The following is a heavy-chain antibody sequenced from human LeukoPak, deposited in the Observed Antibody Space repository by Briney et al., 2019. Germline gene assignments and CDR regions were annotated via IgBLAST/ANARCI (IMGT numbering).Heavy chain of an antibody. J-gene: IGHJ4*02. CDR2: IYYSGST. D-gene: IGHD6-13*01. V-gene: IGHV4-59*12. CDR3: AREDSSSWYYFDY. CDR1: GASISSYY. Sequence: PSETLSLTCTVSGASISSYYWSWIRQPPGKGLEWIGYIYYSGSTNYNPSLKSRVTMSVDTSKNQFSLRLSSVTAADTAVYYCAREDSSSWYYFDYWGQGTLVTVSS.